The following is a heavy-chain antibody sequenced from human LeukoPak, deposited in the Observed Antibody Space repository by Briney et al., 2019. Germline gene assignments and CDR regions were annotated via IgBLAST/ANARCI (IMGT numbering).Heavy chain of an antibody. Sequence: GRSLRLSCAASGFTFSSYGMHWVRQAPGKGLEWVAVIWYDGSNKYYADSVKGRFTIPRDNSKNTLYLQMNSLRAEDTAVYYCASETGRDAFDIWGQGTMVTVSS. CDR2: IWYDGSNK. J-gene: IGHJ3*02. V-gene: IGHV3-33*01. CDR3: ASETGRDAFDI. CDR1: GFTFSSYG.